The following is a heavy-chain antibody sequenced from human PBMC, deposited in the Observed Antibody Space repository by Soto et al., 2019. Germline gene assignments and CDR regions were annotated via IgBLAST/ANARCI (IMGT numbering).Heavy chain of an antibody. CDR1: GGSISSGGYY. CDR3: ARDETGCAGYYYSGLEV. Sequence: SETLSLTCTVSGGSISSGGYYWSWIRQHPGKGLEWIGYIYYSGSTYYNPSLKSRVTISVDTSKNQFSLKLSSVTAADTAVYYCARDETGCAGYYYSGLEVWGQGTKVSGSS. J-gene: IGHJ6*02. CDR2: IYYSGST. D-gene: IGHD2-8*01. V-gene: IGHV4-31*03.